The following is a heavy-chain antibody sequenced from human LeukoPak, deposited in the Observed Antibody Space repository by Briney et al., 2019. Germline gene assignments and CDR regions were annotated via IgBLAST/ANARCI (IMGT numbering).Heavy chain of an antibody. CDR3: ERANYGSGNNYYSGLDV. J-gene: IGHJ6*02. D-gene: IGHD3-10*01. Sequence: PGGSLRLSCTASGFAFKIHGMHWVRQAPGKGLEWVAVIGNAGGYELYADSVQGRFSISRDNFENRIYLQMNSLRAEDTAVYFCERANYGSGNNYYSGLDVWGQGTTVTVSS. V-gene: IGHV3-33*01. CDR2: IGNAGGYE. CDR1: GFAFKIHG.